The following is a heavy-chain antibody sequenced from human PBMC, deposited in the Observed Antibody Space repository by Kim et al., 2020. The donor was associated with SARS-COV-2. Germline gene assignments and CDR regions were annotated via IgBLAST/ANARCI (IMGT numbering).Heavy chain of an antibody. CDR2: IYYSGST. CDR3: ARGGLRYFDWLLPPFFDY. Sequence: SETLSLTCTVSGGSISSYYWSWIRQPPGKGLEWIGYIYYSGSTNYNPSLKSRVTISVDTSKNQFSLKLSSVTAADTAVYYCARGGLRYFDWLLPPFFDYWGQGTLVTVSS. J-gene: IGHJ4*02. V-gene: IGHV4-59*01. D-gene: IGHD3-9*01. CDR1: GGSISSYY.